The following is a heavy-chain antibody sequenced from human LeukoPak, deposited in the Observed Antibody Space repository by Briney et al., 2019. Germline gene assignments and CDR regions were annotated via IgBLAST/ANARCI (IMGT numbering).Heavy chain of an antibody. D-gene: IGHD4-17*01. Sequence: SETLSLTCAVYGGSFSGYYWSWIRQPPGKGLEWIGEINHSGSTNYNPSLKSRVTISVDTSKNQFSLRLSSVTAADTAVYYCAREDYGDEGYRYWGQGTLVTVSS. CDR2: INHSGST. J-gene: IGHJ4*02. CDR3: AREDYGDEGYRY. V-gene: IGHV4-34*01. CDR1: GGSFSGYY.